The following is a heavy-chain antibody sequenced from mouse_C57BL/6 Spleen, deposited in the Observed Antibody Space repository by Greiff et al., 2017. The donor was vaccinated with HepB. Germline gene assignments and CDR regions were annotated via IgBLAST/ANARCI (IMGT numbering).Heavy chain of an antibody. CDR2: IHPNSGST. Sequence: QVQLQQPGAELVKPGASVKLSCKASGYTFTSYWMHWVKQRPGRGLEWIGMIHPNSGSTNYNEKFKSKATLTVDKSSSTAYMQLSSLTSEDSAVYYCARCYYEKRGAMDYWGQGTSVTVAS. V-gene: IGHV1-64*01. D-gene: IGHD1-1*01. CDR3: ARCYYEKRGAMDY. CDR1: GYTFTSYW. J-gene: IGHJ4*01.